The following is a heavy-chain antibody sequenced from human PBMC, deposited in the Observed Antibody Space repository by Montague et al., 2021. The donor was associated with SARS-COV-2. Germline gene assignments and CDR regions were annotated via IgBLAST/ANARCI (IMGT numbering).Heavy chain of an antibody. D-gene: IGHD4-23*01. CDR3: ARWDPQTLTLIGLRGKSASDY. J-gene: IGHJ4*02. CDR1: GGSFSGYY. Sequence: SETLSPTCAVYGGSFSGYYWTWIRQSPGKGLEWIAEINHSGTTNYNFNPSLRSRATISVDTSKSQFSLKLSSVTAADTGVYYCARWDPQTLTLIGLRGKSASDYWGQGTLVTVSS. V-gene: IGHV4-34*01. CDR2: INHSGTT.